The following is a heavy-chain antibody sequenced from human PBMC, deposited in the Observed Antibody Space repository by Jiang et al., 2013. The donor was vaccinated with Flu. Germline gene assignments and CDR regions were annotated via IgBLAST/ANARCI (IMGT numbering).Heavy chain of an antibody. J-gene: IGHJ5*02. CDR2: IDWDDDK. Sequence: KPTQTLTLTCTFSGFPLSTSGMCVSWIRQPPGKALEWLALIDWDDDKYYSTSLKTRLTISKDTSKNQVVLTMTNMDPVDTATYYCARGADPLNWFDPWGQGTLVTVSS. CDR3: ARGADPLNWFDP. CDR1: GFPLSTSGMC. V-gene: IGHV2-70*01.